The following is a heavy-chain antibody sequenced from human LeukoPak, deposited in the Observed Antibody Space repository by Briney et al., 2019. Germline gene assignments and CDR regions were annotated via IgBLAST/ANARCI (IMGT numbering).Heavy chain of an antibody. J-gene: IGHJ4*02. CDR2: MYLSGTT. Sequence: KPSETLSLTCTVSGDSINSLDLWSWVRPPPGKGLEWIGEMYLSGTTHSNPSVKSRVTISIDKSKNQFFLNLSSVTAADTAVYYCAGLVGRYSSGLYYYYFDYWGQGTLVTVSS. V-gene: IGHV4-4*02. CDR1: GDSINSLDL. D-gene: IGHD3-22*01. CDR3: AGLVGRYSSGLYYYYFDY.